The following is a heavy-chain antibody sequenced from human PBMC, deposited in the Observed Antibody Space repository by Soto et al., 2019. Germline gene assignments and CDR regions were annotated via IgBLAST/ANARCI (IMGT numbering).Heavy chain of an antibody. J-gene: IGHJ4*02. D-gene: IGHD1-26*01. CDR3: ERDTGSYFVDY. CDR1: GASISRGGYY. V-gene: IGHV4-31*03. CDR2: IFYTGST. Sequence: QVQLQESGPGLVKPSQTLSLTCSVSGASISRGGYYWSWIRQHPGKGLEWIAYIFYTGSTYFNPSLKSRVTLSVDTSRSQFSLKLSSVTAADTAVYYCERDTGSYFVDYWGQGTLVTVSS.